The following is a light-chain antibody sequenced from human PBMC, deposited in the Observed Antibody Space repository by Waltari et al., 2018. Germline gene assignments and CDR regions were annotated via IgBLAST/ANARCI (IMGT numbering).Light chain of an antibody. CDR1: QSVSRT. Sequence: CRASQSVSRTLSWYQQKPGQAPRLLIYDASIRATGIPDRFSGSGSGTDFSLTISRLEPGDFAVYYCQKYGTLPATFGQGTTVEIK. CDR3: QKYGTLPAT. CDR2: DAS. J-gene: IGKJ1*01. V-gene: IGKV3-20*01.